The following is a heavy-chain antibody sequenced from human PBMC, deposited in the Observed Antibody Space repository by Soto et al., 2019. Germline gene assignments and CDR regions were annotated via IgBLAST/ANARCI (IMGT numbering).Heavy chain of an antibody. CDR2: IYYSGST. CDR1: GGSISSYY. Sequence: QVQLQESGPGLVKPSETLSLTCTGSGGSISSYYWIWIRQPPGKGLEWIGYIYYSGSTNYNTALKSRVTISVDTYKNPCSMELSAVTAADTAVYYCARQGGSNFDYWGQGTLVTVSS. CDR3: ARQGGSNFDY. J-gene: IGHJ4*02. D-gene: IGHD6-13*01. V-gene: IGHV4-59*08.